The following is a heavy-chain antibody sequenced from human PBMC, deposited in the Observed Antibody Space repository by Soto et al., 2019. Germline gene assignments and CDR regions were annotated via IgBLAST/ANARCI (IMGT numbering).Heavy chain of an antibody. CDR3: ARDLYGTNVWEVVPAAIPDY. D-gene: IGHD2-2*01. CDR2: IWYDGSNK. Sequence: QVQLVESGGGVVQPGRSLRLSCAASGFTFSSYGMHWVRQAPGKGLEWVAGIWYDGSNKYYADSVKGRFTISRDNSKNTLYLQMNSLRAEDTAVYYCARDLYGTNVWEVVPAAIPDYWGQGTLVTVSS. CDR1: GFTFSSYG. J-gene: IGHJ4*02. V-gene: IGHV3-33*01.